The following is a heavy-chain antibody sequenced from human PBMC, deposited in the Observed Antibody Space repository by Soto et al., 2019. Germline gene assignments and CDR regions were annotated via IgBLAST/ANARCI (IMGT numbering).Heavy chain of an antibody. CDR3: ARARGTYYNALDV. J-gene: IGHJ6*04. V-gene: IGHV5-51*01. Sequence: GESLKISCEASGYSFTSYYIAWVRQMPGKGLEWMGVLYPGDSDGRYSPSFQGQVTTSADKSINTAYLQWISLKASDTAMYYCARARGTYYNALDVWGEGTTVTVSS. D-gene: IGHD1-1*01. CDR1: GYSFTSYY. CDR2: LYPGDSDG.